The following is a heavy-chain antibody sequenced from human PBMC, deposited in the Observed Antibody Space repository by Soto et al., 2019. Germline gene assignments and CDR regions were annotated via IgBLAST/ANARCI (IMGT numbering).Heavy chain of an antibody. CDR3: ARATGGHLTIFGARFDP. V-gene: IGHV4-30-2*01. Sequence: TSETLSLTYAVSGGSISSGGYSWSWIRQPPGKGLEWIGYIYHSGSTYYNPSLKSRVTISVDRSKNQFSLKLSSVTAADTAVYYCARATGGHLTIFGARFDPWGQGTLVTVSS. D-gene: IGHD3-3*01. CDR2: IYHSGST. J-gene: IGHJ5*02. CDR1: GGSISSGGYS.